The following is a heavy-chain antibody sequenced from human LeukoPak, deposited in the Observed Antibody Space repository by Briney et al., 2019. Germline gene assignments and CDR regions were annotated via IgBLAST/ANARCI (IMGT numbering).Heavy chain of an antibody. CDR1: GFTFSSYW. J-gene: IGHJ4*02. Sequence: PGGSLRLSCAASGFTFSSYWMHWVRQAPGKGLVWVSRINSDGGSTSYADSVKGRFTISRDNAKNTLYLQMNSLRAEDTAVYYCARGPPDFWSGYSLDYWGQGTLVTVSS. CDR2: INSDGGST. D-gene: IGHD3-3*01. V-gene: IGHV3-74*01. CDR3: ARGPPDFWSGYSLDY.